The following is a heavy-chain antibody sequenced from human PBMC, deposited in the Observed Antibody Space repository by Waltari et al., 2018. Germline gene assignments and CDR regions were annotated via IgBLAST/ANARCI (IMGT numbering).Heavy chain of an antibody. CDR1: GLIFRAVW. D-gene: IGHD6-25*01. CDR3: ARDSLATGYWYFDQ. J-gene: IGHJ2*01. CDR2: IKQDGSET. V-gene: IGHV3-7*01. Sequence: EVQLVEYGGGLVQCGGSVKLSCAASGLIFRAVWRSWVRQAPGKGLEWVASIKQDGSETYFVDSLKGRFTISRDNTENSMYLQMDSLRAEDTAHYYCARDSLATGYWYFDQWGRGTLVTVSS.